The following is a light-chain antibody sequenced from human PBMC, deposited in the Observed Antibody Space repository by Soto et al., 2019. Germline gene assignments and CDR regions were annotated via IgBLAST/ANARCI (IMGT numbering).Light chain of an antibody. Sequence: QSALTQPPSASGSPGQSVTISCTGTSSDVGGYNYVSWYQQHPGKAPKLMIYEVSKRPSGVPDRLSGSKSVNTAYLTVSGLRAEHEADYYCCSYTGSNNVFGTGTKLTVL. CDR1: SSDVGGYNY. CDR3: CSYTGSNNV. V-gene: IGLV2-8*01. CDR2: EVS. J-gene: IGLJ1*01.